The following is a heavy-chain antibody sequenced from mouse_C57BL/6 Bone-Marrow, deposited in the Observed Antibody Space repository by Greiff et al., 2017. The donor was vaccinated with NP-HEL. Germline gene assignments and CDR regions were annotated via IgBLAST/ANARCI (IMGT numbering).Heavy chain of an antibody. CDR3: ARDNYSNYDY. D-gene: IGHD2-5*01. J-gene: IGHJ2*01. V-gene: IGHV5-4*01. Sequence: VQLKESGGGLVKPGGSLKLSCAASGFTFSSYSMSWVRQTPEKRLEWVATISAGGGYTYYPDNVKGRFTISRDKGKNNLHLQMSQLKAEDTAMYYCARDNYSNYDYWGQGTTLTVSS. CDR1: GFTFSSYS. CDR2: ISAGGGYT.